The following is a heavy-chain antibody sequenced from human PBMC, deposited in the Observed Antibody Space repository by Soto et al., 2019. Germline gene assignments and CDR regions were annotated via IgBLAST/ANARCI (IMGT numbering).Heavy chain of an antibody. CDR3: AKERFRGSVAGMGTSDY. V-gene: IGHV3-23*01. CDR2: ISATGLST. D-gene: IGHD6-19*01. Sequence: EVQLLQSGGGLVQPGGSRRLSCAASGFSFSSYGMSWVRQAPGKGLEWVSFISATGLSTYYADSVKGRFTISRDNYKNTVCLQLNSLRGEDTAVYYCAKERFRGSVAGMGTSDYWGQGTLVSVSS. CDR1: GFSFSSYG. J-gene: IGHJ4*02.